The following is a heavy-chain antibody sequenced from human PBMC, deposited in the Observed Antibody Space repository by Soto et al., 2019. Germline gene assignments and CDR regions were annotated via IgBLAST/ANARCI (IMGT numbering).Heavy chain of an antibody. J-gene: IGHJ4*02. Sequence: GGSLRLSCAASGFIFSSYDVHWVRQAPGKGLEWVSVISTTGDTYYAASVKGRFTISRENSKNTLYLQMNSLRAEDTAVYYCAKGGYCSGGSCYSAIDYWGQGTLVTVSS. CDR2: ISTTGDT. D-gene: IGHD2-15*01. CDR1: GFIFSSYD. CDR3: AKGGYCSGGSCYSAIDY. V-gene: IGHV3-13*01.